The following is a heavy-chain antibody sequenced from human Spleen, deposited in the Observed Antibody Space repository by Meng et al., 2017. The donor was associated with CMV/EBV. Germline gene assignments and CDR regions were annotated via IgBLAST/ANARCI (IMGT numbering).Heavy chain of an antibody. Sequence: SETLSLTCSVSGYYISSGYYWGWIRQPPGKGLEWIGAIFSSGSTHYNPSLKSRVTISLDTSKNQFSLTLNSVTAADTAVYYCARETQSPNWGQGTLVTVSS. CDR1: GYYISSGYY. CDR3: ARETQSPN. J-gene: IGHJ4*02. D-gene: IGHD6-19*01. V-gene: IGHV4-38-2*02. CDR2: IFSSGST.